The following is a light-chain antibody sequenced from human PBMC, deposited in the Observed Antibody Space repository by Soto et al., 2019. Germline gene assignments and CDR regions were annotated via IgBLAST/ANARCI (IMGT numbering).Light chain of an antibody. Sequence: EIVMTQSPATLSVSPGERATLSCRASQGISTYLAWYQQKPGQAPRLLIYGASNRATGIPDRFSGSGSGTDFARTICRLEREEFAVYYGKQYGSSHTFGQGTKVDIK. CDR2: GAS. J-gene: IGKJ1*01. V-gene: IGKV3-20*01. CDR1: QGISTY. CDR3: KQYGSSHT.